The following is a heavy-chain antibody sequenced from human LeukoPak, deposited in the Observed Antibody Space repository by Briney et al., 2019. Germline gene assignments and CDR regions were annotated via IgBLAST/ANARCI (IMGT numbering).Heavy chain of an antibody. J-gene: IGHJ4*02. V-gene: IGHV3-30-3*01. CDR1: GFAFNTYA. CDR3: AREDGYCSGGNCYSYFDS. D-gene: IGHD2-15*01. Sequence: PGRSLRLSCAASGFAFNTYAMHWFRQAPGKGLEWVAVISFDGNTIHYADSVKGRFTISRDNSKNTLFLQMDSLRAEDTAVYYCAREDGYCSGGNCYSYFDSWGQGTLVTVSS. CDR2: ISFDGNTI.